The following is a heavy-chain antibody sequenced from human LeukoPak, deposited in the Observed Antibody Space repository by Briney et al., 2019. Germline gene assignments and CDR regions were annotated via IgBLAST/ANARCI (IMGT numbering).Heavy chain of an antibody. CDR1: GFTFSSYW. CDR2: IKQDGSEK. J-gene: IGHJ3*02. V-gene: IGHV3-7*01. D-gene: IGHD6-19*01. Sequence: GGSLRLSCAASGFTFSSYWMSWVRQAPGKGLEWVANIKQDGSEKYYVDSVKGRFTISRDNAKNSLYLQMNSLRAEDTAVYYCARDFGYSSGRPDAFDIWGQGTMVTVSS. CDR3: ARDFGYSSGRPDAFDI.